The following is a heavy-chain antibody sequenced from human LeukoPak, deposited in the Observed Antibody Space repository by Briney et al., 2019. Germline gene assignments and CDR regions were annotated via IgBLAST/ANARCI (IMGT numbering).Heavy chain of an antibody. J-gene: IGHJ4*02. CDR2: IHYSGST. V-gene: IGHV4-59*08. D-gene: IGHD1-7*01. CDR1: GGSFSSYY. CDR3: ASTEWNYAR. Sequence: SETLSLTCTVSGGSFSSYYWSWMRQSPGKGLEWIGYIHYSGSTNYNPSLKSRVTISLDTSKNQFSLQMSSVTAADTAVYYCASTEWNYARWGQGTLVTVCS.